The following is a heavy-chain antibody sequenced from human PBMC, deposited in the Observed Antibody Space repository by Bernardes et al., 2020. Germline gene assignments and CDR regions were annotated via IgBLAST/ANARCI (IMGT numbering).Heavy chain of an antibody. CDR3: ARVVGGTDWRFGFVV. J-gene: IGHJ3*01. Sequence: ACSLFRSCVASGFTFSNPLFSWFRQAPGQGLEWVSAISGAGVYSYYGDSVRGRFTTSRDKTRTTVFLQMESLRAEDTAVYYCARVVGGTDWRFGFVVWGTGTMVHGSS. CDR2: ISGAGVYS. CDR1: GFTFSNPL. D-gene: IGHD3-9*01. V-gene: IGHV3-21*01.